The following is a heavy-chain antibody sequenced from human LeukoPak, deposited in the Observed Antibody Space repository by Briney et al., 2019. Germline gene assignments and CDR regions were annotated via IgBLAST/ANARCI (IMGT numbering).Heavy chain of an antibody. D-gene: IGHD3-9*01. CDR2: INSEGSGT. Sequence: AGGSLRLSCVASGFTLSNYWMHWVRQGPGKGLVSVSHINSEGSGTSYADSVKGRFTISRDIAKNTVYSEMNSLRAEDTAVYYCARGVLTYFDPWGQGTLVTVSS. V-gene: IGHV3-74*01. CDR3: ARGVLTYFDP. J-gene: IGHJ5*02. CDR1: GFTLSNYW.